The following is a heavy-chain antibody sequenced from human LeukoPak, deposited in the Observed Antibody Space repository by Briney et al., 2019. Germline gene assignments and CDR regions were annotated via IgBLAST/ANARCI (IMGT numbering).Heavy chain of an antibody. J-gene: IGHJ3*02. CDR3: AKDQFSTYYDILTGPLGGAFDI. Sequence: PGGSLRLSCAASGFTFSSYAMSWVRQAPGKGLEWVSAISGSGGSTYYADSVKGRFTISRDNSKNTLYLQMNSLRAEDTAVYYCAKDQFSTYYDILTGPLGGAFDIWGQGTMVTVSS. D-gene: IGHD3-9*01. V-gene: IGHV3-23*01. CDR2: ISGSGGST. CDR1: GFTFSSYA.